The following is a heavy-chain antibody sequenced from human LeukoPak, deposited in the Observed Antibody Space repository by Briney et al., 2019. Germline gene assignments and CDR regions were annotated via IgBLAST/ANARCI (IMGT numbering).Heavy chain of an antibody. V-gene: IGHV3-53*01. J-gene: IGHJ6*02. Sequence: GGSLRLSCAASGFTVSSNYMSWVRQAPGKGLEWVSVIYSGGSTFYADSVKGRFTISRDNSKNTLYLQMNSLRADDTAVYYCARDVKQQLVPPVYYYYYYGMDVWGQGTTVTVSS. CDR1: GFTVSSNY. D-gene: IGHD6-13*01. CDR2: IYSGGST. CDR3: ARDVKQQLVPPVYYYYYYGMDV.